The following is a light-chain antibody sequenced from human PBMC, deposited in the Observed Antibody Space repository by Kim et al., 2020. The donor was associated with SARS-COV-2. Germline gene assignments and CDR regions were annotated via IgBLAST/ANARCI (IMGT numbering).Light chain of an antibody. CDR3: SSYTSSSTRV. CDR1: SSDVGGYNY. J-gene: IGLJ3*02. Sequence: QSITISCTGTSSDVGGYNYVSWYQQHPGKAPKLMIYDVSKRPSGVSNRFSGSKSGNTASLTISGLQAEDEADYYCSSYTSSSTRVFGGGTQLTVL. V-gene: IGLV2-14*04. CDR2: DVS.